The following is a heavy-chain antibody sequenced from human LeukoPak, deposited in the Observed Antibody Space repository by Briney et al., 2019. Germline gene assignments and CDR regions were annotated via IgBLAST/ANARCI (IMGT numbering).Heavy chain of an antibody. CDR3: ARTYDFWSGPTY. CDR1: GGSVSSGSYY. CDR2: IYYSGST. D-gene: IGHD3-3*01. Sequence: PSETLSLTCTVSGGSVSSGSYYWNWIRQPPGKGLEWIGYIYYSGSTSYNPSLKSRVTISLDTSKNRFSLKLSSVTAADTAVYYCARTYDFWSGPTYWGQGALVTVSS. V-gene: IGHV4-61*01. J-gene: IGHJ4*02.